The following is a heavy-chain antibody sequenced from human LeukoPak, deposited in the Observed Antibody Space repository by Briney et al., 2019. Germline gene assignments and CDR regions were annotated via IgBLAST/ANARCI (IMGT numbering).Heavy chain of an antibody. V-gene: IGHV3-23*01. D-gene: IGHD3-3*01. Sequence: PGTSLRLSCAASGFTFSGYAMSWVRQAPGKGLEWVSAISGSGGSTYYADSVKGRFTISRDNSKNTFYLQMNSLRAEDSAVYYCAKTSPGVVMVVDAYFDYWGQGTLVTVSS. J-gene: IGHJ4*02. CDR2: ISGSGGST. CDR1: GFTFSGYA. CDR3: AKTSPGVVMVVDAYFDY.